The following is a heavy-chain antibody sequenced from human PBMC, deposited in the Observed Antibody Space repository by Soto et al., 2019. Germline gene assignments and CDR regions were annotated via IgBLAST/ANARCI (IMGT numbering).Heavy chain of an antibody. CDR3: ARRYGKNAFDI. Sequence: SETLSLTCTVSGGSISSYYWSWIRQPPGKGLEWIGYIYYSGSTNYNPSLKSRVTISVDTSKNQFSLKLSSVTAADSAVYYCARRYGKNAFDIWGQGTMVTVSS. D-gene: IGHD5-18*01. CDR2: IYYSGST. CDR1: GGSISSYY. J-gene: IGHJ3*02. V-gene: IGHV4-59*01.